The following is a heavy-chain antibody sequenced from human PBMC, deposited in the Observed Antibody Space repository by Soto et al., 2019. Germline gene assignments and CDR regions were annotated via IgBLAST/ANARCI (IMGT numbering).Heavy chain of an antibody. CDR1: GFTFSSYA. J-gene: IGHJ4*02. CDR3: AKDPYYDYIWGSYRPDY. CDR2: ISGSGGST. V-gene: IGHV3-23*01. Sequence: WGSLRLSCAASGFTFSSYAMSWVRQAPGKGLEWVSAISGSGGSTYYADSVKGRFTISRDNSKNTLYLQMNSLRAEDTAVYYCAKDPYYDYIWGSYRPDYWGQGTLVTVSS. D-gene: IGHD3-16*02.